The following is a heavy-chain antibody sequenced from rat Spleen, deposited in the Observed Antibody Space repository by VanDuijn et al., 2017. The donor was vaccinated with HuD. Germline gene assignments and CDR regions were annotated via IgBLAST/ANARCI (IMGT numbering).Heavy chain of an antibody. V-gene: IGHV5-25*01. D-gene: IGHD5-1*01. CDR2: ISPGGGNT. CDR3: ASRTGNWFAY. J-gene: IGHJ2*01. Sequence: EVQLVESGGGLVQPGRSMKVSCAASGFTFSNYYMAWVRQAPTKGLEWVASISPGGGNTYDLDSVKGRFTISRDNARSVLYLEMDSLRSEDTATYYCASRTGNWFAYWGQGVMVTVSS. CDR1: GFTFSNYY.